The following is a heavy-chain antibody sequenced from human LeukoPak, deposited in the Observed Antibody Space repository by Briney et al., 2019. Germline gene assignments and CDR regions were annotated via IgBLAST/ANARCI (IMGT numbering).Heavy chain of an antibody. J-gene: IGHJ4*02. CDR1: GGSISSYY. V-gene: IGHV4-59*08. D-gene: IGHD6-13*01. Sequence: SETLSLTCTVSGGSISSYYWSWIRQPPGKGLEWIGYIYYSGTTNYNPSLKSRVTISVDTSKNQFSLKLSSVTAADTAVYYCARGSSSWFYNYWGQGALVTVSS. CDR2: IYYSGTT. CDR3: ARGSSSWFYNY.